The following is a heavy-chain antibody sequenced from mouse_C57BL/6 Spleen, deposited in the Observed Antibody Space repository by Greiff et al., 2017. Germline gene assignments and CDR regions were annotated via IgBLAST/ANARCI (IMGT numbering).Heavy chain of an antibody. J-gene: IGHJ1*03. D-gene: IGHD2-1*01. CDR2: ISNLAYSI. Sequence: EVQGVESGGGLVQPGGSLKLSCAASGFTFSDYGMAWVRQAPRKGPEWVAFISNLAYSIYYADTVTGRFTISRENAKNTLYLEMSSLRSEDTAMYYCARRGLLGWYFDVWGTGTTVTVSS. CDR3: ARRGLLGWYFDV. V-gene: IGHV5-15*01. CDR1: GFTFSDYG.